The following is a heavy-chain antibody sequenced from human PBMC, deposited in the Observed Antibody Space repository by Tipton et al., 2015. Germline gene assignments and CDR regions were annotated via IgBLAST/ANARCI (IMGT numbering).Heavy chain of an antibody. Sequence: TLSLTCTVSGGSVSSGSYYWSWIRQPPGKGLEWIGYIHYSGSTNYNPSLKSRVTISVDTSKTQFSLKMSSVTASDTAVYYCARARGRHGGLFDSWGQGILVTVSS. CDR2: IHYSGST. CDR1: GGSVSSGSYY. J-gene: IGHJ4*02. CDR3: ARARGRHGGLFDS. V-gene: IGHV4-61*01. D-gene: IGHD4-23*01.